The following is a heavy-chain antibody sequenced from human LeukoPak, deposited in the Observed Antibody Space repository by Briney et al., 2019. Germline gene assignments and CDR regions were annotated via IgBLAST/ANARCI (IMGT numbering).Heavy chain of an antibody. Sequence: ASVTVSCTASGYTFTSDGISWVRQAPGQGLEWMGWINPNSGGTNYAQKFQSRVTMTRDTSISTAYMELSRLRSDDTAVYYCARDGYKYYYYYYMDVWGKGTTVTVSS. CDR2: INPNSGGT. J-gene: IGHJ6*03. CDR3: ARDGYKYYYYYYMDV. CDR1: GYTFTSDG. V-gene: IGHV1-2*02. D-gene: IGHD5-24*01.